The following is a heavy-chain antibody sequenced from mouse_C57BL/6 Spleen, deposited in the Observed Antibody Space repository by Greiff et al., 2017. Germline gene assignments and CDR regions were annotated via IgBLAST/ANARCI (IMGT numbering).Heavy chain of an antibody. J-gene: IGHJ3*01. D-gene: IGHD2-1*01. CDR2: ISSGSSTI. Sequence: EVKVVESGGGLVKPGGSLTLSCAASGFTFSDYGMHWVRQAPEKGLEWVAYISSGSSTIYYADTVKGRFTISSDNAKNTLVLQMTSLRSEDTAMYYCAREGIYYGNYNGVAYWGQGTLVTVSA. CDR1: GFTFSDYG. CDR3: AREGIYYGNYNGVAY. V-gene: IGHV5-17*01.